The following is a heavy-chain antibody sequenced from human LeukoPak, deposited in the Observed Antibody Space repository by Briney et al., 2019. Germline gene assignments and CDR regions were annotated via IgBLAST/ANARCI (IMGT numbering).Heavy chain of an antibody. CDR3: TAFYHEYSPY. V-gene: IGHV3-15*01. CDR2: IKSNADGGTP. Sequence: GGSLRLSCAASGFSFMNAWMIWVRQAPGKGLEWVGRIKSNADGGTPDYAAPARGRFTISRDDSKNTLYLQMNSLKTEDTAVYYCTAFYHEYSPYWGRGSLVTVSS. CDR1: GFSFMNAW. J-gene: IGHJ4*02. D-gene: IGHD2/OR15-2a*01.